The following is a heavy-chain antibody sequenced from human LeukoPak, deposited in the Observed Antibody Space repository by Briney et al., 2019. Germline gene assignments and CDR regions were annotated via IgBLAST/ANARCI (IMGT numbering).Heavy chain of an antibody. V-gene: IGHV4-59*12. CDR1: GDSITSYY. Sequence: PSETLSLTCSASGDSITSYYWSWIRQPPGRGLEWIGYVFHSGVTNYNPSLKSRVTLSLDTSKNQFSLKLKSVTAADTAVYFCATRADWFDPWGQGTLVTVSS. CDR3: ATRADWFDP. J-gene: IGHJ5*02. CDR2: VFHSGVT.